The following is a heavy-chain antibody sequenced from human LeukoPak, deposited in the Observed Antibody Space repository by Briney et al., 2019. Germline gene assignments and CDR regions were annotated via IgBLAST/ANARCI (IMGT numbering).Heavy chain of an antibody. Sequence: PSETLSLTCTVSGASIGFYYWSWIRQPPGKGLEWIGYIYFSGTRNYNPSLKSRVTISGDTSKSQFSLKLSSVTAADTAVYYCARHVNGWYPLLDHWGQGILVAVSS. CDR2: IYFSGTR. D-gene: IGHD6-19*01. V-gene: IGHV4-59*08. CDR1: GASIGFYY. J-gene: IGHJ4*02. CDR3: ARHVNGWYPLLDH.